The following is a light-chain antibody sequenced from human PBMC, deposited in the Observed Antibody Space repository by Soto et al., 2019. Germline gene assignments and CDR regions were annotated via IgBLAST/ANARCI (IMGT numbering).Light chain of an antibody. CDR2: EVF. V-gene: IGLV2-8*01. Sequence: QSALTQPPSASGSPGQSVTISCTGTSSDVGGYNYVSWYQQHPGKAPKLMIYEVFKRPSGVPGRFSGSKSGNTASLTVSGLQAEDEADYYCSSYAGSNNFDVFGTGTKVTVL. CDR3: SSYAGSNNFDV. J-gene: IGLJ1*01. CDR1: SSDVGGYNY.